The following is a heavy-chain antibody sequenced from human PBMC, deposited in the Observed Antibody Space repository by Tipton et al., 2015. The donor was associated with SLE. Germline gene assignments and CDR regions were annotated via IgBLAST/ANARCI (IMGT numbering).Heavy chain of an antibody. CDR3: AKGGDVSRYYDWFLD. J-gene: IGHJ4*02. D-gene: IGHD3-9*01. CDR2: VIPILDTV. CDR1: GDSFIDYT. V-gene: IGHV1-69*08. Sequence: QLVQSGAEVKKPGSSVRVSCEVSGDSFIDYTISWVRQAPGQGLEWMGRVIPILDTVNYAQKFQGKVSITADKSTSTAYMELSSLRSDDTAVFYCAKGGDVSRYYDWFLDWGQGTLVTVSS.